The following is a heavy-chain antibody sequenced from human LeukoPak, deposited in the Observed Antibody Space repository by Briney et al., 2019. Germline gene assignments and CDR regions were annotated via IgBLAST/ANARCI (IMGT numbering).Heavy chain of an antibody. Sequence: PSETLSLTCTVSGGSISSSSYYGGWIRQPPGKGLEWIGSIYYSGITYYNPSLKSRVTISVDTSKNQFSLKLSSVTAADTAVYYCARGSWELLQYYYYYMDVWGKGTTVTVSS. CDR3: ARGSWELLQYYYYYMDV. CDR2: IYYSGIT. V-gene: IGHV4-39*07. J-gene: IGHJ6*03. CDR1: GGSISSSSYY. D-gene: IGHD1-26*01.